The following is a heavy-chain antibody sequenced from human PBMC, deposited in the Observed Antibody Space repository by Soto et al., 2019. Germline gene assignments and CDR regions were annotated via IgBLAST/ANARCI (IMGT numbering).Heavy chain of an antibody. CDR3: ARKPLGYCSGGSCYGNWFDP. CDR2: IYWDDDK. D-gene: IGHD2-15*01. J-gene: IGHJ5*02. Sequence: QITLKESGPTLVKPTQTLTLTCTFSGFSLSTSGVGVGWVRQPPGKALEWLALIYWDDDKRYSPSLKSRLTITKATSKNQVVLTMTNMDPVDTATYYCARKPLGYCSGGSCYGNWFDPWGQGTLVTVSS. V-gene: IGHV2-5*02. CDR1: GFSLSTSGVG.